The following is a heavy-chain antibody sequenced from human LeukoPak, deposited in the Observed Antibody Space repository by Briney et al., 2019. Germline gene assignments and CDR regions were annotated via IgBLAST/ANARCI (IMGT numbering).Heavy chain of an antibody. CDR2: IYSGGST. J-gene: IGHJ4*02. V-gene: IGHV3-53*01. CDR1: GFTVSSND. D-gene: IGHD5-18*01. CDR3: ARAITNYGYIFDY. Sequence: GGSLRLSCAASGFTVSSNDMSWVRQAPGKGLECISVIYSGGSTDYADSVKGRFTISRDNAKNSLYLQMNSLRAEDTAVYYCARAITNYGYIFDYWGQGTLVTVSS.